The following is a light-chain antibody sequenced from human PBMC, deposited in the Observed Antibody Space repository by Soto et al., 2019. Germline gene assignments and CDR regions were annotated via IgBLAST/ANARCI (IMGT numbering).Light chain of an antibody. CDR2: DVS. CDR1: SGDVGAFDY. V-gene: IGLV2-14*03. CDR3: AAYTTSSTLV. J-gene: IGLJ3*02. Sequence: QSVLTQPASVSGSPGQSITISCAGTSGDVGAFDYVSWYQHHPGKVPTLMIYDVSDRPSGVSTRFSGSKSANMASLTISGLQADDEADYYCAAYTTSSTLVFGGGTKLTVL.